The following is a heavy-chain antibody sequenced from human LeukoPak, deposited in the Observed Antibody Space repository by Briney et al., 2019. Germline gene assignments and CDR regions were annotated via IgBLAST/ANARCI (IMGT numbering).Heavy chain of an antibody. CDR1: GFTFSSYA. V-gene: IGHV3-30*04. J-gene: IGHJ4*02. CDR3: ARAWTGYSYGDY. CDR2: ISYDGSNK. D-gene: IGHD5-18*01. Sequence: PGRSLRLSCAASGFTFSSYAMHWVRQAPGKGLEWVAVISYDGSNKYYADSVKGRFTISRDNAKNSLYLQMNSLRAEDTAVYYCARAWTGYSYGDYWGQGTLVTVSS.